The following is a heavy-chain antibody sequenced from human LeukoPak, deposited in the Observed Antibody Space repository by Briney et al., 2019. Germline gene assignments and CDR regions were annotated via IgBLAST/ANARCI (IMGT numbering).Heavy chain of an antibody. CDR2: IRYEGSNK. CDR1: GFTFSSYG. V-gene: IGHV3-30*02. Sequence: PGMSLRLSCAASGFTFSSYGMHWGRQAPGKGLEGVAFIRYEGSNKYYTDSVKGGFTISRDNSKNTLYLQMNSLRAEDTAVYYCAKVCRMVRGVIPSGGYMDVWGKGTTVTISS. J-gene: IGHJ6*03. CDR3: AKVCRMVRGVIPSGGYMDV. D-gene: IGHD3-10*01.